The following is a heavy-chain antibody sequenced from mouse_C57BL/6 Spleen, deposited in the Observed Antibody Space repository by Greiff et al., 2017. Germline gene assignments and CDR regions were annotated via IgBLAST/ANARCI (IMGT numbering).Heavy chain of an antibody. CDR2: IDPNSGGT. Sequence: QVQLQQPGAELVKPGASVKLSCKASGYTFTSYWMHWVKQRPGRGLEWIGRIDPNSGGTKYNEKFKSKATLTVDKPSSTAYMQLSSLTSEDSAVYYCASAVVATDYYAMDYWGQGTSVTVSS. V-gene: IGHV1-72*01. D-gene: IGHD1-1*01. J-gene: IGHJ4*01. CDR1: GYTFTSYW. CDR3: ASAVVATDYYAMDY.